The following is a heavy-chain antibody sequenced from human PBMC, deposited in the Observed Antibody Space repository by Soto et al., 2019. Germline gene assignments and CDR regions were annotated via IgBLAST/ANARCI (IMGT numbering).Heavy chain of an antibody. CDR1: GFTFSNAW. CDR2: IKSKTDGGTT. CDR3: TTGPGHNWNYYHDDY. J-gene: IGHJ4*02. V-gene: IGHV3-15*07. Sequence: EVQLVESGGGLVKPGGSLRLSCAASGFTFSNAWMNWVRHAPGKGLEWVGRIKSKTDGGTTDYAAPVKGRFTISRDDSKNTLYLQMNSLKTEDTAVYYCTTGPGHNWNYYHDDYWGQGTLVTVSS. D-gene: IGHD1-7*01.